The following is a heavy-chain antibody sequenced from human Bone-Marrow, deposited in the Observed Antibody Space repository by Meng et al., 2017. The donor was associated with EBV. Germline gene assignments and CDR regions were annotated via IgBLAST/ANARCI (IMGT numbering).Heavy chain of an antibody. CDR1: GGSIMSYY. Sequence: VQVQGSGPGRVNPSETLSHPRSFLGGSIMSYYWRWIRKPPGKGLEWIGYIYYSGRTNYNPSLKSRVAISVDTSKNQFSLKLSSVTAADTAVYYCAREYYDSSGYYDYWGQGTLVTVSS. J-gene: IGHJ4*02. CDR2: IYYSGRT. V-gene: IGHV4-59*01. D-gene: IGHD3-22*01. CDR3: AREYYDSSGYYDY.